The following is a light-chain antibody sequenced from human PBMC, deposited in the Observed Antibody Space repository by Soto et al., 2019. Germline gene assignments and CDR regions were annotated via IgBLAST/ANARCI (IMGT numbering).Light chain of an antibody. V-gene: IGKV3D-20*02. Sequence: EIVLTQSPGALSLSPGERATLSCRASQSVSSSYLAWYQQKPGQAPRLLIYGASNGATGIPARFSGSGSGTDFTLTISSLEPEDFAVYYCQQRSNWPLTFGQGTKVDIK. CDR1: QSVSSSY. CDR2: GAS. CDR3: QQRSNWPLT. J-gene: IGKJ1*01.